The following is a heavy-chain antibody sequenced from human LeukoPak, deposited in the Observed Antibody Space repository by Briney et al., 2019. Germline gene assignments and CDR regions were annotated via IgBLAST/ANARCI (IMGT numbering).Heavy chain of an antibody. CDR2: ISYDGSNK. CDR3: ARGTIAAAGTLDY. D-gene: IGHD6-13*01. Sequence: PGRSLRLSCAASGFTFSSYAMHWVRQAPGKGLEWVAVISYDGSNKYYADSVKGRFTISRDNSKNTLYLQMNSLRAEDTAVYYCARGTIAAAGTLDYWGQGTLVTVSS. CDR1: GFTFSSYA. V-gene: IGHV3-30*04. J-gene: IGHJ4*02.